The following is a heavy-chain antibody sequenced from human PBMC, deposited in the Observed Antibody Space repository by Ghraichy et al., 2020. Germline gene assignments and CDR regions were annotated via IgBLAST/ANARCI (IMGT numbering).Heavy chain of an antibody. CDR3: AREPSYWYVDL. CDR2: ISYNGSNK. V-gene: IGHV3-30*04. J-gene: IGHJ2*01. CDR1: RFTFSTYA. Sequence: GGSLRLSCAASRFTFSTYALHWVRLAPGKGLEWVAVISYNGSNKYYADSVKGRFTISRDNSKNTLYLQMNSLRTEDTAVYYCAREPSYWYVDLWGRDTLVTVSS.